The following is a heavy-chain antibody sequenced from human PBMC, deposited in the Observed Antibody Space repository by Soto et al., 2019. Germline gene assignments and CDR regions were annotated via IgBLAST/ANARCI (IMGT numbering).Heavy chain of an antibody. J-gene: IGHJ3*02. D-gene: IGHD5-12*01. Sequence: AGGVPRHPRAAPWFTLSNHSNNRVRQAPRKGLEWVSYISSSSSTIYYADSVKGRFTISRDNAKNSLYLQMNSLRAEDTAVYYCARDQPDGYNHHAFDIWGQGTMVTVSS. CDR2: ISSSSSTI. V-gene: IGHV3-48*01. CDR1: WFTLSNHS. CDR3: ARDQPDGYNHHAFDI.